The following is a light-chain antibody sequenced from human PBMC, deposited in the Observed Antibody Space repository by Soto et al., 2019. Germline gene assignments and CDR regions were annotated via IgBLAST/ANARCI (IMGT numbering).Light chain of an antibody. CDR1: SSDVGKYDY. CDR3: SSYAGNNNFVV. Sequence: QSALTQPPSASGSPGQPVTISCTGTSSDVGKYDYVSWYQQHPGKAPKLMMYEVSKRPSGVPDRFSGSKSGNTASLTVSGLQAEDEAEYYCSSYAGNNNFVVFGGGTQLTVL. J-gene: IGLJ2*01. V-gene: IGLV2-8*01. CDR2: EVS.